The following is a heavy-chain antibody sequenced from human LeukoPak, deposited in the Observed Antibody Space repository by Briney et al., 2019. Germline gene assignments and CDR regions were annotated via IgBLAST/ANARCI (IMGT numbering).Heavy chain of an antibody. D-gene: IGHD3-22*01. V-gene: IGHV3-30*03. Sequence: GGSLRLSCAASGFSLSRYGMHWVRQAPGKGLEWLTIISYDGTNKYYTDSVKGRFTISRDISKNTLYLQMNSLRAEDTAVYYCVRNYFDTSGSLWGQGTLVTVSS. CDR2: ISYDGTNK. CDR1: GFSLSRYG. J-gene: IGHJ4*02. CDR3: VRNYFDTSGSL.